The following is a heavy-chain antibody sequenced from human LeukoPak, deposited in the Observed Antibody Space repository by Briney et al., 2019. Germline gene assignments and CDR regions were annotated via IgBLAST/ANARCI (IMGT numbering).Heavy chain of an antibody. CDR3: ARGENIYIDY. Sequence: GGSLRLSCAASGFTFSIYWMHWVRQAPGKGLVWVSRISSDGSSTTYANSVKGRFTISRDNAKDTLYLQMNSLRAEDTAVYYCARGENIYIDYWGQGTLVTVSS. CDR1: GFTFSIYW. J-gene: IGHJ4*02. D-gene: IGHD3-10*01. V-gene: IGHV3-74*01. CDR2: ISSDGSST.